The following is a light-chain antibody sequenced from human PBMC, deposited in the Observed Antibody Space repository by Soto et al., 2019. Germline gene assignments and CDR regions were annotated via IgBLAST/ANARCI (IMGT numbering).Light chain of an antibody. CDR2: AAS. Sequence: DIQMTQSPSSVSASVGDRVTITCRASQGIRSWLAWYQQRPGKAPKRLISAASSLQSAVPSRFSGSESGTDFALTISGRQRDGFAIYCCQQSDTFPATFGGGTKVEIK. CDR1: QGIRSW. J-gene: IGKJ4*01. CDR3: QQSDTFPAT. V-gene: IGKV1D-12*01.